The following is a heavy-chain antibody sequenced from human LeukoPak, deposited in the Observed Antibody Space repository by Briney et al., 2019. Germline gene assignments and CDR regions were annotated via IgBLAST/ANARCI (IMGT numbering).Heavy chain of an antibody. CDR1: GFTFSSFE. Sequence: GGPLRLSCTASGFTFSSFEMDWVRLAPGKGLEWISCISGSGSTVYYADSVKGRFTISRDNAKNSLYLQMNSLRAEDTAVYYCAKGFRDTAMFLDDWGQGTLVTVSS. J-gene: IGHJ4*02. CDR2: ISGSGSTV. V-gene: IGHV3-48*03. CDR3: AKGFRDTAMFLDD. D-gene: IGHD5-18*01.